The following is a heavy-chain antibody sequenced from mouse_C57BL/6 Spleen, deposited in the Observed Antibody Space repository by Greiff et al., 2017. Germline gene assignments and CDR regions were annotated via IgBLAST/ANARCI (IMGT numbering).Heavy chain of an antibody. V-gene: IGHV1-77*01. CDR2: IGPGSGST. Sequence: QVQLKESGAELVKPGASVKLSCKASGYTFTDYYINWVKQRPGQGLEWIGKIGPGSGSTYYNEKFKGKATLTADKSSSTAYMHLSSLASEDAAVYCCARDDDDVGDYWGQGTLVTVSA. D-gene: IGHD2-4*01. CDR1: GYTFTDYY. J-gene: IGHJ3*01. CDR3: ARDDDDVGDY.